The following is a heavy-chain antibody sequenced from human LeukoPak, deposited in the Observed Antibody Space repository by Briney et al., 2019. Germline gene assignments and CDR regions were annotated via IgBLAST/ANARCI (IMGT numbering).Heavy chain of an antibody. V-gene: IGHV5-51*01. CDR3: ARQGGLWLPFDY. Sequence: GESLKISFEGAGXSFTSYWIGWVRQMPGKGLEWMGIIYPGDSDTRYSPSFQGQVTISADKSINTAYLQWSSLQASDTAMYYCARQGGLWLPFDYWGQGALVTVSS. J-gene: IGHJ4*02. CDR1: GXSFTSYW. CDR2: IYPGDSDT. D-gene: IGHD5-18*01.